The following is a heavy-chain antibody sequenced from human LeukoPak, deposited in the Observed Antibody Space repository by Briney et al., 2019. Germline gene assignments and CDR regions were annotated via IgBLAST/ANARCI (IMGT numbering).Heavy chain of an antibody. CDR2: ITGSESST. V-gene: IGHV3-23*01. D-gene: IGHD6-19*01. J-gene: IGHJ4*02. CDR3: AKHRGSGVAGTGGVES. CDR1: GFTFGSYA. Sequence: GRSLRLSCAASGFTFGSYAMTWVRQAPGKGLEWVSVITGSESSTYYADSVRGRFTISRDNPKNTLYLQMNSLRADDTAVYYCAKHRGSGVAGTGGVESWGQGTLVTVSS.